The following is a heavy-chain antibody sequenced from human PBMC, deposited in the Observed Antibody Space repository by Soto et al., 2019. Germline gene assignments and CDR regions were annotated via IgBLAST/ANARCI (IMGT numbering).Heavy chain of an antibody. D-gene: IGHD6-19*01. CDR1: GYTFTSYA. V-gene: IGHV1-3*01. CDR3: ARHSSGWYWYFDL. Sequence: ASVKVSCKASGYTFTSYAMHWLRQAPGQRLEWMGWINAGNGNTKYSQKFQGRVAITRDTSASTAYMELSSLRSEDTAVYYCARHSSGWYWYFDLWGRGTLVTVSS. CDR2: INAGNGNT. J-gene: IGHJ2*01.